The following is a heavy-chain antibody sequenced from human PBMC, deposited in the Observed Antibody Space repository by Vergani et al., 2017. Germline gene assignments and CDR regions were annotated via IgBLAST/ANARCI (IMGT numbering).Heavy chain of an antibody. CDR3: ARAIVLAAAGNKFSYYFDY. Sequence: QVQLQESGPGLVKPSETLSLTCTVSGGSISSYYWSWIRQPAGKGLEWIGRIYTSGSTNYNPSLKSRVTMSVDTSKNQFSLKLSSVTAADTAVYYCARAIVLAAAGNKFSYYFDYWGQGTLVTVSS. CDR1: GGSISSYY. J-gene: IGHJ4*02. D-gene: IGHD6-13*01. V-gene: IGHV4-4*07. CDR2: IYTSGST.